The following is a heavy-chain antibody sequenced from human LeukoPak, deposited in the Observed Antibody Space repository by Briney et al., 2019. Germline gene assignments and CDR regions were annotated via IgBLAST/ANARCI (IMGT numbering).Heavy chain of an antibody. CDR3: EMDYRDSSGHSRGWGY. D-gene: IGHD3-22*01. V-gene: IGHV3-30*04. CDR1: GFTFSSYP. Sequence: PGGSLRLSCAASGFTFSSYPVDWVRQAPDKGLEWVAVMSSDGSDQYYSDSVRGRFTISRDITKKTLYLQMNDLRAEDTAVYYCEMDYRDSSGHSRGWGYWGQGTLVIVSS. CDR2: MSSDGSDQ. J-gene: IGHJ4*02.